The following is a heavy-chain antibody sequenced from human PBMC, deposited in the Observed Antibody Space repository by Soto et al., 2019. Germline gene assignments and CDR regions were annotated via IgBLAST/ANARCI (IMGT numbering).Heavy chain of an antibody. CDR3: ARRAETNGWNGFGADKYYFDF. Sequence: QVQLVQSGAEVRKPGASVKVSCEASGYTFTSYDIYWVRQATGQGLEWMGWMNPNTGNSGYAQKFQGRVTMTSDTSKSTAHMEVSSLRSEDTAVYYCARRAETNGWNGFGADKYYFDFWGQGTLVTVS. D-gene: IGHD1-1*01. J-gene: IGHJ4*02. V-gene: IGHV1-8*01. CDR2: MNPNTGNS. CDR1: GYTFTSYD.